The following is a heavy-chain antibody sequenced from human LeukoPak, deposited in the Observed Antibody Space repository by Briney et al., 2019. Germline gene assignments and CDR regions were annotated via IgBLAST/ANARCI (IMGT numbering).Heavy chain of an antibody. J-gene: IGHJ4*02. CDR2: ISYDGSNK. D-gene: IGHD3-9*01. CDR3: AKDRGLRYFDWLLDY. CDR1: GFTFSSYG. V-gene: IGHV3-30*18. Sequence: GRSLRPSCAASGFTFSSYGMHWVRQAPGKGLEWVAVISYDGSNKYYADSVKGRFTISRDNSKNTLYLQMNSLRAEDTAVYYCAKDRGLRYFDWLLDYWGQGTLVTVSS.